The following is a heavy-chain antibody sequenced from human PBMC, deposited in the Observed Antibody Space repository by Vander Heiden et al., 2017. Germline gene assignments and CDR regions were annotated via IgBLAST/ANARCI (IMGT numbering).Heavy chain of an antibody. J-gene: IGHJ6*02. D-gene: IGHD3-10*01. V-gene: IGHV4-34*01. Sequence: QVQLQQWGAGLLKPSETLSVTCAVYGGSFSGYYWSWIRQHPGKGLERIGEINHSGSTNYNPSLKSRVTISVDTSKNQFSLKLSSVTAADTAVYYCASSGSYYYYGMDVWGQGTTVTVSS. CDR2: INHSGST. CDR3: ASSGSYYYYGMDV. CDR1: GGSFSGYY.